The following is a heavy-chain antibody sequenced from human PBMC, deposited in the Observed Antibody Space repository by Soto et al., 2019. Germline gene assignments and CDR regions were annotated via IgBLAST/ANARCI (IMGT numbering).Heavy chain of an antibody. CDR2: ISAYNGNT. CDR3: ARDQPIAVAGPSEFWYYGMDV. D-gene: IGHD6-19*01. Sequence: ASVKVSCKASGYTFTSYGISWVRQAPGQGLEWMGWISAYNGNTNYAQKLQGRVTMTTDTSTSTAYMELRSLRSDDTAVYYCARDQPIAVAGPSEFWYYGMDVWGQGTTVTVSS. J-gene: IGHJ6*02. V-gene: IGHV1-18*01. CDR1: GYTFTSYG.